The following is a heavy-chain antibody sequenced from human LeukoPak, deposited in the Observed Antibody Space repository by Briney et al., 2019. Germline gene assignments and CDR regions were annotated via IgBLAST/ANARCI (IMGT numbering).Heavy chain of an antibody. CDR3: AKRDAANSKGIDY. J-gene: IGHJ4*02. Sequence: GGSLRLSCAASGFTFSHCAMSWVRQAPGKGLEWVSAIGGSGDTTYYADSVKGRFTISRYNSKNTLYLQMNSLRGEDTAVYFCAKRDAANSKGIDYWGQGTLVTVSS. CDR1: GFTFSHCA. V-gene: IGHV3-23*01. CDR2: IGGSGDTT. D-gene: IGHD4/OR15-4a*01.